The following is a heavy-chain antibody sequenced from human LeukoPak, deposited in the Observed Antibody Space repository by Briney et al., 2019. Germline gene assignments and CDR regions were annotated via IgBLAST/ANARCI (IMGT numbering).Heavy chain of an antibody. Sequence: GGSLRLSCAASGFTLSSYAMTWVRQAPGRGLEWVSGVDGGGGGTYYADSVKGRFTISRDNSKDTLYLQMNGLRAEDTAVYFCAKQSAGSAAWYSLHYDFWGQGTLVTVSS. CDR1: GFTLSSYA. CDR3: AKQSAGSAAWYSLHYDF. D-gene: IGHD6-13*01. J-gene: IGHJ4*02. CDR2: VDGGGGGT. V-gene: IGHV3-23*01.